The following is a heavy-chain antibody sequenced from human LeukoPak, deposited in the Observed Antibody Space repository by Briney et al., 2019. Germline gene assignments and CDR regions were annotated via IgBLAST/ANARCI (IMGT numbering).Heavy chain of an antibody. CDR1: GFTFSSYG. J-gene: IGHJ3*02. Sequence: GGSLRLSCAASGFTFSSYGMHWVRQAPGKGLEWVANIKPDGSDKAYADSVKGRFTISRDNAKNSLYLQMNSLRAEDTALYYCAKGVRITMVRGAFDIWGQGTMVTVSS. CDR3: AKGVRITMVRGAFDI. V-gene: IGHV3-7*03. D-gene: IGHD3-10*01. CDR2: IKPDGSDK.